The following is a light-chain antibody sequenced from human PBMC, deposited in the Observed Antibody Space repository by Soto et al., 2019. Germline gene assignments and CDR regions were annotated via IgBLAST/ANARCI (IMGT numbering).Light chain of an antibody. CDR2: EVN. CDR1: SSDVGGYNY. J-gene: IGLJ3*02. CDR3: SSYTSSSTLE. Sequence: QSALTQPASVSGSPGQSITISCTGTSSDVGGYNYVSWYQQHPGKAPKLMIYEVNNRPSGVSNRFSGSKSGNTASLTISGHQAEDAADYYCSSYTSSSTLEFGGGTKLTVL. V-gene: IGLV2-14*01.